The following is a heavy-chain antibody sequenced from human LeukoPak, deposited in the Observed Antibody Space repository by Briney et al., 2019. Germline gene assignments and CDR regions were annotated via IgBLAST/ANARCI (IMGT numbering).Heavy chain of an antibody. CDR3: ARDGRGEDIVATITFDY. CDR2: ISYDGSNK. V-gene: IGHV3-30*04. D-gene: IGHD5-12*01. CDR1: GFTFSSYA. J-gene: IGHJ4*02. Sequence: GGSLRLYCAASGFTFSSYAMHWVRQAPGKGLEWVAVISYDGSNKYYADSVKGRFTISRDNSKNTLYLQMNSLRAEDTAVYYCARDGRGEDIVATITFDYWGQGTLVTVSS.